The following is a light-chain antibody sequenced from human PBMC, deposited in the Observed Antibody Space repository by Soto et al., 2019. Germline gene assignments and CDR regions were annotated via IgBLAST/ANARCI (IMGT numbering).Light chain of an antibody. CDR2: GAS. J-gene: IGKJ5*01. Sequence: EIVLTQSPGTLSLSPGERATLSCRASQSVSSSYLAWYQQKPGQAPRLLIYGASSRATGLPDRFSGSGSGTDFTLTISRLEPEDFAVYYCQQNGSSPITFGQGTRLEIK. CDR1: QSVSSSY. CDR3: QQNGSSPIT. V-gene: IGKV3-20*01.